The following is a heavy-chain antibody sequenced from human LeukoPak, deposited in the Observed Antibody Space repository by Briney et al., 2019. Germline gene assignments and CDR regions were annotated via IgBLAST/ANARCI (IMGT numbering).Heavy chain of an antibody. CDR2: LSGTGGNT. D-gene: IGHD2-2*01. CDR3: ARVGPAAARDY. Sequence: GGSLRLPCAASGFTFNSYAMSWVRQAPGKGLEWVSGLSGTGGNTYYADSVKGRFTISRDTSKNMMYLEMNSLRAEDTAIYYCARVGPAAARDYWGQGTLVTVSS. CDR1: GFTFNSYA. V-gene: IGHV3-23*01. J-gene: IGHJ4*02.